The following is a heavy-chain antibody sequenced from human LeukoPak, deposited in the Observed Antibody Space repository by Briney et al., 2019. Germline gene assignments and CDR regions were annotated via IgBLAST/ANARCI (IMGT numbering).Heavy chain of an antibody. V-gene: IGHV3-21*01. Sequence: GGSLRLSCAASGFTFSSYSMNWVRQAPGKGLEWVSSISSSSSYIYYADSVKGRFTISRDNAKNSLYLQMNSLRAEDTAVYYCARGQGIAAPFGYWGQGTLVTVSS. D-gene: IGHD6-13*01. CDR3: ARGQGIAAPFGY. J-gene: IGHJ4*02. CDR2: ISSSSSYI. CDR1: GFTFSSYS.